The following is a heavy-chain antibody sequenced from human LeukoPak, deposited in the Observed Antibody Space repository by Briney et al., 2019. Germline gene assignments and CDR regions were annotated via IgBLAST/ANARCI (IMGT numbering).Heavy chain of an antibody. D-gene: IGHD3-10*01. J-gene: IGHJ5*02. CDR3: ARTSITMVRGVLLNWFDP. CDR1: GYSISSGYY. Sequence: HPSETLSLTCTVSGYSISSGYYWGWIRQPPGKGLEWIGSIYHSGSTYYNPSLKSRVTISVDTSKNQFSLKLSSVTAADTAVYYCARTSITMVRGVLLNWFDPWGQGTLVTVSS. V-gene: IGHV4-38-2*02. CDR2: IYHSGST.